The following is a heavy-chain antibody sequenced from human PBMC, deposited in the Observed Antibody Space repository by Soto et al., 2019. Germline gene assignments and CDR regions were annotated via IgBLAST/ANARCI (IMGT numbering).Heavy chain of an antibody. CDR2: ISAYNGNT. CDR3: ARDRAVLFAPYDCSHTNY. V-gene: IGHV1-18*01. Sequence: QVQLVQSGAEVKKPGASVKVSCKASGYTFTSYGISWVRQAPGQGLEWMGWISAYNGNTNYAQKLKGRVTMTTDTTTSPAHMELRSLRSDDTAVYYCARDRAVLFAPYDCSHTNYWGQGTLVTVSS. J-gene: IGHJ4*02. CDR1: GYTFTSYG. D-gene: IGHD3-16*01.